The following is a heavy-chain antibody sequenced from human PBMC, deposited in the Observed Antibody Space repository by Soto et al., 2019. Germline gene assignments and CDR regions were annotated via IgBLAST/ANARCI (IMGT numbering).Heavy chain of an antibody. Sequence: EVQLLESGGGLVQPGGSLRLSCAASGFTFSNYAMSWVRPAPGKGLEWVSVISTSGSNTYYADSVKGRFTISRDNSKNTLYLQMNSLRAEDTTVYYCARGVGGYSYGPSWFDYWGQGTLVTVSS. CDR1: GFTFSNYA. CDR3: ARGVGGYSYGPSWFDY. D-gene: IGHD5-18*01. CDR2: ISTSGSNT. V-gene: IGHV3-23*01. J-gene: IGHJ4*02.